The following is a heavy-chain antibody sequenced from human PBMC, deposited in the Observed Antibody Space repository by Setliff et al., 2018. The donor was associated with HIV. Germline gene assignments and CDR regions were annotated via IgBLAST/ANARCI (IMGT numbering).Heavy chain of an antibody. CDR3: AYSCRQLRGPYFDF. CDR1: GLSLSTSGVG. J-gene: IGHJ4*02. CDR2: IYWNNNK. Sequence: SGPTLVNPTQTLTLTCTFSGLSLSTSGVGVGWIRQSPGKALEWLAFIYWNNNKHYSTSLKSRLTVTKDTSKNRVFFTMTYMDPVDTATYYCAYSCRQLRGPYFDFWGQGTPVTVSS. V-gene: IGHV2-5*01. D-gene: IGHD1-1*01.